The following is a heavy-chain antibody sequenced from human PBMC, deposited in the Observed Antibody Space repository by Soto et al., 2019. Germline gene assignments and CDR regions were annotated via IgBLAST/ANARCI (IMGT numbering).Heavy chain of an antibody. V-gene: IGHV4-4*02. D-gene: IGHD1-7*01. J-gene: IGHJ3*02. CDR2: IYHSGST. CDR1: VGPISSTNW. Sequence: SLTLSLTCAVYVGPISSTNWSSWVRQPPGKGLEWIGEIYHSGSTNYNPSLKSRVTISVDKSKNQFSLKLSSVTAADTAVYYCATSELELRFGAFDIWGQGTMVT. CDR3: ATSELELRFGAFDI.